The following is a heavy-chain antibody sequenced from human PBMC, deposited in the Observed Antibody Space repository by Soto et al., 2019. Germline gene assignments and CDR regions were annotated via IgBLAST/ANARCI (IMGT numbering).Heavy chain of an antibody. Sequence: GGSLRLSCSASGFAFSSYAMHWVRQTPGKGLEYVSAISPQGGSTYYADSVKGRFTISRDDSKNTVYLQMSSLRPDDTAGYYCVNMMIARGAFDFWGQGTLVTVSS. V-gene: IGHV3-64D*06. CDR1: GFAFSSYA. J-gene: IGHJ4*02. CDR2: ISPQGGST. D-gene: IGHD2-21*01. CDR3: VNMMIARGAFDF.